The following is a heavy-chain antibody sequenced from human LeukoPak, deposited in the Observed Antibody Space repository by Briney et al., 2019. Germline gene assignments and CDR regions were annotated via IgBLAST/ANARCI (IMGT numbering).Heavy chain of an antibody. J-gene: IGHJ4*02. Sequence: SETLSLTCTVSGGSISSSSYYWGWIRQPPGKGLEWIGSIYYSGSTYYNPSLKSRVTMSLDTSKNQFSLNLSSVNAADTAVCYCSRHSFGHDSSPDYWGQGTLVTVSS. CDR1: GGSISSSSYY. V-gene: IGHV4-39*01. CDR3: SRHSFGHDSSPDY. CDR2: IYYSGST. D-gene: IGHD3-22*01.